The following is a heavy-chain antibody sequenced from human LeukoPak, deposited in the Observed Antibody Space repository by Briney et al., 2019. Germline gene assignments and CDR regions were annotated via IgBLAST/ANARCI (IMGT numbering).Heavy chain of an antibody. Sequence: GASVKVSCKASGYTFRNYGITWVRPAPGQGLEWMGWISAYNGDTHYAQNLQGRVTMTTDTSTSTAYMELRSLRSDDTAVYYCARDPTNTSGYYAYFDYWGQGTLVTVSS. V-gene: IGHV1-18*01. CDR3: ARDPTNTSGYYAYFDY. CDR2: ISAYNGDT. J-gene: IGHJ4*02. D-gene: IGHD5-12*01. CDR1: GYTFRNYG.